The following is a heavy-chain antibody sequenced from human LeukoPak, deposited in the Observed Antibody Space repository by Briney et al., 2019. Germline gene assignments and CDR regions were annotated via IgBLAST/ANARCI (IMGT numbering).Heavy chain of an antibody. D-gene: IGHD6-13*01. Sequence: PSETLSLTCTVSGGSISSGGYYWSWIRQPPGKGLEWVGYTFYSGNAKYNPSLKSRVTISVDTSKNQFSLKLSSVTAADTAVYYCARDPRLGAAAAPYYYYYYMDVWGKGTTVTVSS. CDR3: ARDPRLGAAAAPYYYYYYMDV. CDR1: GGSISSGGYY. V-gene: IGHV4-61*08. J-gene: IGHJ6*03. CDR2: TFYSGNA.